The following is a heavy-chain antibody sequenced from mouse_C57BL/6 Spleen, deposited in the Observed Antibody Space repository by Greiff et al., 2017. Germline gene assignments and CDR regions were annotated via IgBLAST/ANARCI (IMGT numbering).Heavy chain of an antibody. CDR1: GFTFTDYY. CDR3: ARWDSDMDY. D-gene: IGHD3-3*01. Sequence: EVMLVESGGGLVQPGGSLSLSCAASGFTFTDYYMSCVRQPPRKALEWLGFIRNKANGYTTEYSASVKGRFTISRDNSQRILYLQMNDLGAEDSANYYGARWDSDMDYWGQGTTLTVSS. CDR2: IRNKANGYTT. V-gene: IGHV7-3*01. J-gene: IGHJ2*01.